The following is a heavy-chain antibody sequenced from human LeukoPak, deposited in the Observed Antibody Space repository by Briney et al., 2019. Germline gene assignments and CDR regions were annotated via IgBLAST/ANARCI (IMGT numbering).Heavy chain of an antibody. Sequence: GGSLRLSCAASGFTFSSYSMNWVRQAPGKGLEWVSYISSSSSTIYYADSVKGRFTISRDNAKNSLYLQMNSLRAEDTAVYYCASTIFGVVIGPWAFDIWGQGTMVTVSS. CDR2: ISSSSSTI. V-gene: IGHV3-48*04. J-gene: IGHJ3*02. CDR1: GFTFSSYS. CDR3: ASTIFGVVIGPWAFDI. D-gene: IGHD3-3*01.